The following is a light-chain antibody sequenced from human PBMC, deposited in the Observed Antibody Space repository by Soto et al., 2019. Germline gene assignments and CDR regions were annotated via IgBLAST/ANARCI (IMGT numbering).Light chain of an antibody. J-gene: IGLJ2*01. CDR3: SSYTSRATLV. CDR1: SNDVGGYDY. CDR2: DVS. Sequence: QSVLTQPASVSGSPGQSITISCTGTSNDVGGYDYVTWYQHHPGKAPKLMIYDVSNRPSGISDRFSASKSGNTASLTISGVQAEDEAHYYCSSYTSRATLVLGGGTKLTVL. V-gene: IGLV2-14*03.